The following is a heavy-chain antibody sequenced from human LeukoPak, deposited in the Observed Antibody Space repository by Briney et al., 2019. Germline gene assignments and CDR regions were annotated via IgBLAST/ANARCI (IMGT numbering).Heavy chain of an antibody. CDR2: INPNSGGT. V-gene: IGHV1-2*05. CDR1: GYTFTGYY. D-gene: IGHD1-14*01. Sequence: ASVTVSCKASGYTFTGYYMHWVRQAPGQGLEWMGRINPNSGGTNYAQKFRGRVTMTRDTSISTAYMELSRLRSDDTVVLFCDRSYEPGSCDIWAEGTMVSVSS. CDR3: DRSYEPGSCDI. J-gene: IGHJ3*02.